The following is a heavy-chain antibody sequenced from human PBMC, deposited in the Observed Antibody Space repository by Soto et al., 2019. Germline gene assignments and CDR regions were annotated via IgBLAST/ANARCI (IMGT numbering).Heavy chain of an antibody. D-gene: IGHD3-22*01. Sequence: SETLSLTCTVSGGSISSGDYYWSWIRRPPGKGLEWIGYIYYSGSTYYNPSLKSRVTISVDTSKNQFSLKLSSVTAADTAVYYCARVAYYYDSSGYSKWFDPWGQGTLVTVS. CDR2: IYYSGST. CDR1: GGSISSGDYY. V-gene: IGHV4-30-4*01. CDR3: ARVAYYYDSSGYSKWFDP. J-gene: IGHJ5*02.